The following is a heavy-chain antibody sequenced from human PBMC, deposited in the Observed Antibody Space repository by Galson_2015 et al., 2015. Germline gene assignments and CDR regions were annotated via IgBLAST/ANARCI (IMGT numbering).Heavy chain of an antibody. CDR3: ARGGNWNDYYWFDP. CDR1: GYTFTSYD. Sequence: SVKVSCKASGYTFTSYDINWVRQATGQGLEWMGWMNPNSGNTGYAQKFQGRVTMTRNTSISTAYMELSGLRSEDTAVYYCARGGNWNDYYWFDPWGQGTLVTVSS. CDR2: MNPNSGNT. V-gene: IGHV1-8*01. D-gene: IGHD1-1*01. J-gene: IGHJ5*02.